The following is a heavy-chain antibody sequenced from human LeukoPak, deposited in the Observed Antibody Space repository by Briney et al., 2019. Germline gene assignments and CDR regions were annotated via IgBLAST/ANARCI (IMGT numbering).Heavy chain of an antibody. V-gene: IGHV3-33*06. J-gene: IGHJ4*02. CDR2: IWYDGSNK. Sequence: GGSLRLSCAASGFTFSSYGMHWVRQAPGKGLEWVAVIWYDGSNKYYADSVKGRFTISRDNSKNTLYLQMNSLRAEDTAVHYCAKCLGYSYGPSDYWGQGTLVTVSS. CDR1: GFTFSSYG. D-gene: IGHD5-18*01. CDR3: AKCLGYSYGPSDY.